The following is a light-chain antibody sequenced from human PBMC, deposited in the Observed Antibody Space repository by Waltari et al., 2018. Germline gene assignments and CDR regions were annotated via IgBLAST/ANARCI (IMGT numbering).Light chain of an antibody. CDR1: RSILSSANNKNY. CDR2: WAS. V-gene: IGKV4-1*01. CDR3: QEYYTIPPWA. J-gene: IGKJ1*01. Sequence: DIVMTQSPDSLAMSLGERATTNCRSSRSILSSANNKNYLGWYQKKPGQPPKLLFYWASERQSGVPDRFSASGSGTDFSLTISSLQAEDVAVYYCQEYYTIPPWAFGQGTKVEIK.